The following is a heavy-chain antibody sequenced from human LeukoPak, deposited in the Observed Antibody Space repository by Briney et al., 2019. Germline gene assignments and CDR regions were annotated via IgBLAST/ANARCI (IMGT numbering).Heavy chain of an antibody. CDR1: GGSISGSSYY. D-gene: IGHD6-19*01. CDR3: ARGRVGASSGWYLDY. J-gene: IGHJ4*02. Sequence: PSETLSLTCTVSGGSISGSSYYWGWIRQPPGKGLEWIGSIYYSGSTYYNPSLKSRVTISVDTSKSQFSLKLSSVTAADTAVYYCARGRVGASSGWYLDYWGQGTLVTVSS. CDR2: IYYSGST. V-gene: IGHV4-39*07.